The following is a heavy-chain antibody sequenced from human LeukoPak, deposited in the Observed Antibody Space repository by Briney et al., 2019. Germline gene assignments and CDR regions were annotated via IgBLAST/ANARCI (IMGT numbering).Heavy chain of an antibody. D-gene: IGHD6-13*01. V-gene: IGHV3-30-3*01. J-gene: IGHJ1*01. CDR2: ISYDGSNR. Sequence: GGSLRLSCAASGFTFRSYAMHWVRQAPGKGLGWVAVISYDGSNRYYADSVKSRFTISRDNSKNTLYLQMNSLRAEDTAVYYCARDRGQQLARWYFQHWGQGTLVTVSS. CDR3: ARDRGQQLARWYFQH. CDR1: GFTFRSYA.